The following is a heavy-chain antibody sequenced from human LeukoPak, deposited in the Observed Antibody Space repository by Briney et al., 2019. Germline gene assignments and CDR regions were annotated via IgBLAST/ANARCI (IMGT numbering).Heavy chain of an antibody. CDR1: GASISSYY. J-gene: IGHJ3*02. CDR2: IYTSANT. D-gene: IGHD1-1*01. Sequence: SETLSLTCNVSGASISSYYWSWIRQPAGKGLEWIGRIYTSANTNYSPSFKSRATISIDRSKNQFSLNLPSVTAADTAVYYCARDRIWNDAGHDPFDIWGQGTMVTVST. CDR3: ARDRIWNDAGHDPFDI. V-gene: IGHV4-4*07.